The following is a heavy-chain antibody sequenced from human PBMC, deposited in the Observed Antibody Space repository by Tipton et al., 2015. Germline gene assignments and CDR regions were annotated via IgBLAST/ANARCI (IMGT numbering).Heavy chain of an antibody. V-gene: IGHV4-34*01. CDR1: GGPLRGYY. CDR2: IYQSGST. J-gene: IGHJ4*02. CDR3: ARVKYSRGWYYFDY. D-gene: IGHD6-19*01. Sequence: TLSLTCAVYGGPLRGYYWSWIRQPPGKGLEWIGEIYQSGSTNHNPSLKSRVTISVDKSKNQFSLKLSSVTAADTAVYYCARVKYSRGWYYFDYWGQGTLVTVSS.